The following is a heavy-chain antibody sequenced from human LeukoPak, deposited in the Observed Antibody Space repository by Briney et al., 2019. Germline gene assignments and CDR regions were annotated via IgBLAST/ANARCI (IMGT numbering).Heavy chain of an antibody. D-gene: IGHD3-22*01. V-gene: IGHV4-39*01. CDR2: IYYTGST. CDR3: ARHSVTQGYYLYYFDY. Sequence: PSETLSLTYTVSGGSISSSSYYWGWIRQSPGKGLGWVGNIYYTGSTYYNPSLKSRVTISVDTSKNQFSLKLNSVTAADTAVYYCARHSVTQGYYLYYFDYWGQGTLVTVSS. J-gene: IGHJ4*02. CDR1: GGSISSSSYY.